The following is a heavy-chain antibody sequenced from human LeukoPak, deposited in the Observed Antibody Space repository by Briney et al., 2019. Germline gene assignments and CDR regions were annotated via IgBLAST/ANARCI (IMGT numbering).Heavy chain of an antibody. J-gene: IGHJ6*03. D-gene: IGHD5-12*01. Sequence: SETLSLTCTVSGYSISSGFYWGWTRQPPGKGLEWIGSIYHRGSTYYNPSLKSRVTISLDTSKNQFSLKLSSVTAADTAVYYCVGLAPYYYYYMDVWGKGTTVTVSS. V-gene: IGHV4-38-2*02. CDR2: IYHRGST. CDR3: VGLAPYYYYYMDV. CDR1: GYSISSGFY.